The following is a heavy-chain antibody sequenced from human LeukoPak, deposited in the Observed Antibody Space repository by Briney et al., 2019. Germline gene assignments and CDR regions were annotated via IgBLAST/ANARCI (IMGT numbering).Heavy chain of an antibody. CDR1: GGSISSGGYY. CDR2: IYTSGST. D-gene: IGHD3-22*01. V-gene: IGHV4-61*02. CDR3: ARDRRYYDSSGFDY. Sequence: PSQTLSLTCTVSGGSISSGGYYWRWLRQPAGKGLEWIGRIYTSGSTNYNPSLKSRVTISVDTSKNQFSLKLSSVTAADTAVYYCARDRRYYDSSGFDYWGQGTLVTVSS. J-gene: IGHJ4*02.